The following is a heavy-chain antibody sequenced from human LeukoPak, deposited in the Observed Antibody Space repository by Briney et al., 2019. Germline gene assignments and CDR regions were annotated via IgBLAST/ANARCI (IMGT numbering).Heavy chain of an antibody. D-gene: IGHD3-10*01. J-gene: IGHJ5*02. CDR3: ARDLSSGSYNWFDP. CDR2: ISSSGSTI. CDR1: GFTFSSYA. V-gene: IGHV3-48*03. Sequence: GGSLRLSCAGSGFTFSSYAMDWVRQAPGKGLEWVSYISSSGSTIYYADSVKGRFTISRDNAKNSLYLQMNSLRAEDTAVYYCARDLSSGSYNWFDPWGQGTLVTVSS.